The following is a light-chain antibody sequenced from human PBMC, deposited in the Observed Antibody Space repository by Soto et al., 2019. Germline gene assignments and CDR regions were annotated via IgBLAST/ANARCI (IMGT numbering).Light chain of an antibody. CDR1: QTITTN. J-gene: IGKJ4*01. V-gene: IGKV3-15*01. Sequence: EIVMTQSPATLSVSPGERATLSCRASQTITTNLAWYQLKPGQAPRLLIYGASTRATGIPARFSGSGSGTEFTLTISSLQSEDFAVYYCQQYNNWPLTVGGGTKVDIK. CDR2: GAS. CDR3: QQYNNWPLT.